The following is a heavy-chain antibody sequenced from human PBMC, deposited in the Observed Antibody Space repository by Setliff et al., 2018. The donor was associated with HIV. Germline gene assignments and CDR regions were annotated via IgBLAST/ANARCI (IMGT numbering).Heavy chain of an antibody. CDR3: ARLSYSSSPSDY. CDR1: GFTFSNAW. Sequence: GGSLRLSCAASGFTFSNAWMNWVRQAPGKGLEWVSYISSTGSTIDYSDSVKGRFTISRDNAKNSLYLQMNSLRAEDTAVYYCARLSYSSSPSDYWGQGTLVTVSS. J-gene: IGHJ4*02. V-gene: IGHV3-48*04. CDR2: ISSTGSTI. D-gene: IGHD6-13*01.